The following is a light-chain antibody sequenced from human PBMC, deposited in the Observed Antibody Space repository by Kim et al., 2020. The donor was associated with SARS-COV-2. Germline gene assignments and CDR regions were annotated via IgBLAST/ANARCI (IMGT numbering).Light chain of an antibody. Sequence: SAAVGDRVTITCRASQGISNYLAWYQQKPGKLPKLLIYGASALQSGVPSRFSGSGSGTDFILTLSSLQPEDVATYYCQKYDSAPYTFGQGTKLEI. V-gene: IGKV1-27*01. J-gene: IGKJ2*01. CDR1: QGISNY. CDR3: QKYDSAPYT. CDR2: GAS.